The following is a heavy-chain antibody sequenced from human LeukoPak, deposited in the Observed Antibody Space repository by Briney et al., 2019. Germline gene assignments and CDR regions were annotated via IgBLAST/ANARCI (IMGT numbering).Heavy chain of an antibody. V-gene: IGHV3-21*04. CDR1: GFTFSSYS. Sequence: GGSLRLSCAASGFTFSSYSMNWVRQAPGKGLEWVSSISSSSSYIYYADSVKGRFTISRDNAKNSLYLQMNSLRAEDTALYYCAKDRMSYDFWSGFDYWGQGTLVTVSS. D-gene: IGHD3-3*01. CDR2: ISSSSSYI. CDR3: AKDRMSYDFWSGFDY. J-gene: IGHJ4*02.